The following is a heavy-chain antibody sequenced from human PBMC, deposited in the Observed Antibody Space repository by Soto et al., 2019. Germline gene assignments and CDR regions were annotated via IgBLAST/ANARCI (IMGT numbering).Heavy chain of an antibody. V-gene: IGHV3-30*16. CDR2: ISYEGRNT. CDR1: GFTLSPYA. D-gene: IGHD2-2*01. CDR3: ARDPGFATPQVITVLDAMPPYYGMDV. J-gene: IGHJ6*02. Sequence: QAQLVESGGGVVQPGRSLRLSCVAYGFTLSPYAMHWVRQAPGRGLEWVAVISYEGRNTYYADSVKGRFTISRDNSKSTLYLQMNSLRPADTAAYYCARDPGFATPQVITVLDAMPPYYGMDVWGQGTTVTVSS.